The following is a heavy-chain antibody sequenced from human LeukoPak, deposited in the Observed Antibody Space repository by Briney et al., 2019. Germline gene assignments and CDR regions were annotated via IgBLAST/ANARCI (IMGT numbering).Heavy chain of an antibody. D-gene: IGHD6-13*01. CDR1: GFTFSSYA. CDR3: ARGLRPIAAADPLVY. J-gene: IGHJ4*02. CDR2: ISQDGSNK. V-gene: IGHV3-30-3*01. Sequence: PGGSLRLSCEASGFTFSSYAMHWVRQAPGKGLEWVAVISQDGSNKYYADSVKGRFTISRDNSKNTLHLQMNGLRTEDTAVYYCARGLRPIAAADPLVYWGQGTLVTVSS.